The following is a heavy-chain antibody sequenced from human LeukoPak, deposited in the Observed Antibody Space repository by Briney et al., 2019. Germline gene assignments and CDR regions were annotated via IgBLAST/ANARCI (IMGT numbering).Heavy chain of an antibody. Sequence: GGSLRLSCAASGFTFDDYAMHWVRQAPGKGLEWVSGISWNSGSIGYADSVKGRFTISRDNAKNSLYLQMNSLRAEDTALYYCAKLGFGELWSYYGMDVWGQGTTVTVSS. CDR1: GFTFDDYA. V-gene: IGHV3-9*01. CDR2: ISWNSGSI. CDR3: AKLGFGELWSYYGMDV. D-gene: IGHD3-10*01. J-gene: IGHJ6*02.